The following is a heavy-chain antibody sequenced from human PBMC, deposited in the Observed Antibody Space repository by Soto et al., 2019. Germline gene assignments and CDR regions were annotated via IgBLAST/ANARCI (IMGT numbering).Heavy chain of an antibody. CDR2: INAGNGNT. CDR1: GYTFTSYA. D-gene: IGHD2-15*01. Sequence: QVQLVQSGAEVKKPGASVKVSCKASGYTFTSYATRWVRQAPGQRLEWMGWINAGNGNTKYSQKFQGRVTITRDTSASTAYMELSSLRSEDTAVYYCARGPGGPDGPGDYWGQGTLVTVSS. V-gene: IGHV1-3*01. CDR3: ARGPGGPDGPGDY. J-gene: IGHJ4*02.